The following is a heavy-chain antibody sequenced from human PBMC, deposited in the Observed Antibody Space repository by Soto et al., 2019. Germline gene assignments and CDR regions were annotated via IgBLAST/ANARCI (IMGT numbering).Heavy chain of an antibody. Sequence: PSETLSLTCTVSGGSISSGDYYWSWIRQPPGKGLEWIGYIYYSGSTYYNPSLKSRVTISVDTSKNQFSLKLSSVTAADTAVYYCARGGYCSGGSCSVFDYWGQGTLVTVSS. CDR1: GGSISSGDYY. V-gene: IGHV4-30-4*01. CDR2: IYYSGST. CDR3: ARGGYCSGGSCSVFDY. D-gene: IGHD2-15*01. J-gene: IGHJ4*02.